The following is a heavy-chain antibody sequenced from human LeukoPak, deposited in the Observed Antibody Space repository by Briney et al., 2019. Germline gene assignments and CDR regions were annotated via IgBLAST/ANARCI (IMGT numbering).Heavy chain of an antibody. D-gene: IGHD3-22*01. CDR3: AKDLGYYDRSGYYYL. CDR2: ISGSGGST. CDR1: GFTFSSYA. V-gene: IGHV3-23*01. Sequence: GGSLRLSCAASGFTFSSYAMSWVRQAPGKGLEWVSAISGSGGSTYYADSVKGRFTISRDNSKNTLYLQMNSLRAEDTAVYYCAKDLGYYDRSGYYYLWGQGTLVTVSS. J-gene: IGHJ5*02.